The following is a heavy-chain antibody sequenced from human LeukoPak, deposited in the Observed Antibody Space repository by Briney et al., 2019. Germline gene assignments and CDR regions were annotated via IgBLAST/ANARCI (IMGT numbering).Heavy chain of an antibody. V-gene: IGHV3-20*04. CDR1: GFTFDDYG. Sequence: GGSLRLSCAASGFTFDDYGMSWVRQAPGKGLEWVSGINWNGGSTGYADSVKGRFTISRDNAKNSLYLQMNSLRAEDTAVYYCARVYYYYYYMDVWGKGTTVTVSS. CDR3: ARVYYYYYYMDV. CDR2: INWNGGST. J-gene: IGHJ6*03.